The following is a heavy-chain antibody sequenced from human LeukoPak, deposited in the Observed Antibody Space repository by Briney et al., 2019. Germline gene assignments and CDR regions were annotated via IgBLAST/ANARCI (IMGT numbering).Heavy chain of an antibody. CDR1: GFTFSDSW. V-gene: IGHV3-7*01. CDR2: IKDDGSDK. J-gene: IGHJ4*02. Sequence: GGSLRLSCGTSGFTFSDSWMSWFRQAPGQGLEWGASIKDDGSDKYYLDSVRGRFTISRDNAEDSLYLQLDDLRAEDTAVFYCARHLLRGQNFDYWGQGSLVTVSS. CDR3: ARHLLRGQNFDY.